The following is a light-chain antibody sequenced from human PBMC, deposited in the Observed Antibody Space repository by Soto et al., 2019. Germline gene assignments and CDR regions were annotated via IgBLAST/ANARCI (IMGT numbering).Light chain of an antibody. CDR2: AAS. V-gene: IGKV1-27*01. J-gene: IGKJ1*01. CDR1: QGISNS. CDR3: QKYNSAPWT. Sequence: DTQMTQSPSSLSASVGDRVTITCRASQGISNSLVWYQQKPGKVPKLLIYAASTLQSGVPSRFSGSGSGTDFTLTISSLQPEDVANYYCQKYNSAPWTFGQGTKVEIK.